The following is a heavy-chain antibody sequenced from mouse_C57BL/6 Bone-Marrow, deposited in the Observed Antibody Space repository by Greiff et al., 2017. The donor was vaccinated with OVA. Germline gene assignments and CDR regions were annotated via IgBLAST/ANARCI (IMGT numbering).Heavy chain of an antibody. CDR3: ARYIEVGGYFDV. Sequence: EVKLMESGGGLVQPGGSLSLSCAASGFTFTDYYMSWVRQPPGKALEWLGFISNKANGYTTAYCASVKGRFTISRDNSHSILYIHMKALRAEDRATDYCARYIEVGGYFDVWGTGTTVTVSS. CDR1: GFTFTDYY. J-gene: IGHJ1*03. V-gene: IGHV7-3*01. D-gene: IGHD1-3*01. CDR2: ISNKANGYTT.